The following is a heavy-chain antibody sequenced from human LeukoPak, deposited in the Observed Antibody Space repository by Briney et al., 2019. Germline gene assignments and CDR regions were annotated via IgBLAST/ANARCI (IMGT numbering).Heavy chain of an antibody. CDR2: ISYDGSNK. J-gene: IGHJ4*02. CDR3: ARRSAPIYCSYASCYEIDY. D-gene: IGHD2-2*01. Sequence: PGGSLRLSCAASGFTFSSYAMHWVRQAPGKGLERVAVISYDGSNKYYADSVKGRFTISRDNSKNTLYLQMNSLRAEDTAVYYCARRSAPIYCSYASCYEIDYWGQGTLVTVSS. V-gene: IGHV3-30*04. CDR1: GFTFSSYA.